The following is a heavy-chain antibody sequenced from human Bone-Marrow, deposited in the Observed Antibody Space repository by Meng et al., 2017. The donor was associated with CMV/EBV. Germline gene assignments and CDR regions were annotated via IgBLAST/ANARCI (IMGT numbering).Heavy chain of an antibody. CDR3: ASPITYYYDSSDLDY. V-gene: IGHV3-21*01. Sequence: GGSLRLSCAASGFTFSSYSMNWVRQAPGKGLEWVSSISSSSSYIYYADSVKGRFTISRDNAKNLLYLQMNSLRAEDTAVYYCASPITYYYDSSDLDYWGQGTLVTVSS. D-gene: IGHD3-22*01. CDR1: GFTFSSYS. J-gene: IGHJ4*02. CDR2: ISSSSSYI.